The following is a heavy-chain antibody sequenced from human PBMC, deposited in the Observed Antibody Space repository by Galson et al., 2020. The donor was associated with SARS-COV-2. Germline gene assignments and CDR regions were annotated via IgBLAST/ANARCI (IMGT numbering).Heavy chain of an antibody. J-gene: IGHJ4*02. CDR1: GYTFSNYG. CDR2: ISVYNGNT. D-gene: IGHD1-26*01. Sequence: ASVKVSCKASGYTFSNYGISWVRQAPGQGLEWMGWISVYNGNTNYAQKLQGRVTMTTDTSTSTAYMELRSLRSDDTAVYYCARDMWWGLRDYWGQGTLVTVSS. CDR3: ARDMWWGLRDY. V-gene: IGHV1-18*04.